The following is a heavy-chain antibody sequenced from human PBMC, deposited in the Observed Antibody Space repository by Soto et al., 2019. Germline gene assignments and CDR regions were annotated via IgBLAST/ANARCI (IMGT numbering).Heavy chain of an antibody. Sequence: QVQLQESGPGLVEPSGTLSLTCSVSGASITGSSWWHWVRQFPGRGLEWIGEISESGSANYNPSLKSRVTISVDKSKTQFSLRLDSVTAEDTAVYYCARDTFITLADTPLWYFDLWGRVTLATVSS. CDR3: ARDTFITLADTPLWYFDL. CDR1: GASITGSSW. D-gene: IGHD6-19*01. J-gene: IGHJ2*01. CDR2: ISESGSA. V-gene: IGHV4-4*02.